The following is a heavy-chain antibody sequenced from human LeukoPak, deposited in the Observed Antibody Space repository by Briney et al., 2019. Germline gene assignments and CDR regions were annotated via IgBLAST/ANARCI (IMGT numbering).Heavy chain of an antibody. CDR2: INPNSGGT. CDR3: ARGVYAPPISSGYYPRSRFFDY. J-gene: IGHJ4*02. D-gene: IGHD3-22*01. V-gene: IGHV1-2*02. Sequence: GASVKVSCKASGYTFTGYYMHWVRQAPGQGLEWMGWINPNSGGTNYAQKFQGRVTMTRDTSISTAYMELSRLRSDDTAVYYCARGVYAPPISSGYYPRSRFFDYWGQGTLVTVSS. CDR1: GYTFTGYY.